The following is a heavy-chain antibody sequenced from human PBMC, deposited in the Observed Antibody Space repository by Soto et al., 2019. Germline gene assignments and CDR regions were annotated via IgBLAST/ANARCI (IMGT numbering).Heavy chain of an antibody. V-gene: IGHV1-58*01. CDR2: IVVGSGKT. D-gene: IGHD7-27*01. CDR3: AADRPTWGSGAFDM. CDR1: GFTSSRSA. Sequence: QMQLVQSGPEVKEPGTSVQVSCQASGFTSSRSAVQWVRQARGHRVAWIGWIVVGSGKTHYAQKFQERATITWDMSTSTAYMEVSSLRSEDTAECYWAADRPTWGSGAFDMWGQGTMVTVSS. J-gene: IGHJ3*02.